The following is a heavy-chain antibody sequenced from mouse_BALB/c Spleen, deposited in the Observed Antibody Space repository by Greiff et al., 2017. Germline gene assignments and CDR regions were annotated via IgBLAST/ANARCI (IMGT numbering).Heavy chain of an antibody. D-gene: IGHD1-1*01. Sequence: EVKLQQSGPELVKPGASVKISCKASGYTFTDYNMHWVKQSHGKSLEWIGYIYPYNGGTGYNQKFKSKATLTVDNSSSTAYMELRSLTSEDSAVYYCARRINYYGSSNWYFDVWGAGTTVTVSS. CDR3: ARRINYYGSSNWYFDV. CDR1: GYTFTDYN. J-gene: IGHJ1*01. V-gene: IGHV1S29*02. CDR2: IYPYNGGT.